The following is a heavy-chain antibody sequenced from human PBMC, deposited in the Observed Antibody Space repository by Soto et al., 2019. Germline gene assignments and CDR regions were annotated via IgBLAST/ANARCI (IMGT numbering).Heavy chain of an antibody. Sequence: SVKVSCKASGATYSTSAISWVRQAPGQGLEWMGGINPILGTPDYAHKFQGRVTITADESTSTVYMELGSLRSEDTALYFCARGGVDVVATSAFDYWGQRTLVTVSS. CDR2: INPILGTP. D-gene: IGHD5-12*01. J-gene: IGHJ4*02. CDR3: ARGGVDVVATSAFDY. V-gene: IGHV1-69*13. CDR1: GATYSTSA.